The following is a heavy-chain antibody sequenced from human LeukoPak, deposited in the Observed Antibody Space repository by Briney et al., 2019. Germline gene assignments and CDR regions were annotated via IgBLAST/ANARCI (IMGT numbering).Heavy chain of an antibody. Sequence: GGSLRLSCAASGFTFSSYSMNWVRQAPGKGLEWVSSISSSSYIYYADSVKGRFTISRDNAKNSLYLQMNSLRAEGTAVYYCARVSEGTVLDYWGQGTLVTVSS. J-gene: IGHJ4*02. CDR3: ARVSEGTVLDY. CDR2: ISSSSYI. V-gene: IGHV3-21*01. CDR1: GFTFSSYS. D-gene: IGHD4-17*01.